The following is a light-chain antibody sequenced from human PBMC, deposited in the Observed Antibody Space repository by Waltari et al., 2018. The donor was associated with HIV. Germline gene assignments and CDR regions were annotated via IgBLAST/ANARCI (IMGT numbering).Light chain of an antibody. CDR2: AAS. V-gene: IGKV1-9*01. J-gene: IGKJ4*01. Sequence: DIQLTQSPSFLSASVGDRVTITCRASQGISSYLALYQQKSGKAPKLLIYAASTLQSGVPSRFSGSGSGTEFTLTISSLQPEDFATYYCQQLNSYPLAFGGGTKVEIK. CDR3: QQLNSYPLA. CDR1: QGISSY.